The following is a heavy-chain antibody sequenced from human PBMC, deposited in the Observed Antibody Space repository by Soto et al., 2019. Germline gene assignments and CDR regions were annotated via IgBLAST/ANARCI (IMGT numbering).Heavy chain of an antibody. CDR2: IYSGGST. CDR3: ARRIGSLNWFAP. V-gene: IGHV3-66*04. CDR1: GFTVSSNY. Sequence: GGSLRLSCAASGFTVSSNYMSWVRQAPGKGLEWVSVIYSGGSTYYADSVKGRFTISRDNAKNSLYLQMNSLRDEDTAVYYCARRIGSLNWFAPWGQGTLVTVSS. J-gene: IGHJ5*02. D-gene: IGHD2-15*01.